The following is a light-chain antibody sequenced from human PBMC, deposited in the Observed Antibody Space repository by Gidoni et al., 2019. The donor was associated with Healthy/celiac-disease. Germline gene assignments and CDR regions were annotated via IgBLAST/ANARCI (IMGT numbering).Light chain of an antibody. Sequence: DIEMTQSPDSLAVSLSESATINCKSSQSVLYSSNNKNYLAWYQQKPGQPPKLLIYWASTRESGVPDRFSGSGSGTDFTFTISSLQAEDVAVYYCQQYYSPPLTFGQGTRLEIK. J-gene: IGKJ5*01. CDR2: WAS. CDR3: QQYYSPPLT. V-gene: IGKV4-1*01. CDR1: QSVLYSSNNKNY.